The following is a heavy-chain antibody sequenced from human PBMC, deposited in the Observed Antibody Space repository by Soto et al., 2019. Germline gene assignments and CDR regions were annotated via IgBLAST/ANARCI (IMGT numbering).Heavy chain of an antibody. CDR2: IYRCDSDT. CDR1: GYSFTSYW. J-gene: IGHJ4*02. V-gene: IGHV5-51*07. D-gene: IGHD6-13*01. Sequence: GESLKISCKGSGYSFTSYWIGWVHQMPGKGLEWVGIIYRCDSDTRYSPSFQGQVTISADKSIRTAYLHESSLKASDTAMYYCARQDSIAASGTDYWGQGTLVTVSS. CDR3: ARQDSIAASGTDY.